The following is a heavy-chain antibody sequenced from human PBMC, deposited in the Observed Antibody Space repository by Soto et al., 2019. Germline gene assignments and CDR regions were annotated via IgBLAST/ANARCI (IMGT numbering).Heavy chain of an antibody. J-gene: IGHJ4*02. CDR2: INNRGDYI. V-gene: IGHV3-21*06. CDR3: ARDGTPADLYGSGSYSAGDY. D-gene: IGHD3-10*01. Sequence: EGSLRLSCAASGFTFSSYSMNWVRQAPGKGLEWVSSINNRGDYIYYADSMKGRFTISRDNAKNSLYLQMNSLRAEDTAVYYCARDGTPADLYGSGSYSAGDYWGQGTLVTVSS. CDR1: GFTFSSYS.